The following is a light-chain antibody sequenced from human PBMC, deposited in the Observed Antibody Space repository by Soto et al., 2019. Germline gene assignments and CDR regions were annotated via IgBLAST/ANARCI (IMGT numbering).Light chain of an antibody. CDR2: AAS. CDR1: QTIIRY. CDR3: QQSYSTLYS. V-gene: IGKV1-39*01. Sequence: DIQMTQSPSSLSASVGDRVTITCRASQTIIRYLNWYQHKPGRAPNLLIYAASSLQSGFPSRFSSRQSETECTITISSLQPDDFAAYYCQQSYSTLYSFGPATKGEI. J-gene: IGKJ3*01.